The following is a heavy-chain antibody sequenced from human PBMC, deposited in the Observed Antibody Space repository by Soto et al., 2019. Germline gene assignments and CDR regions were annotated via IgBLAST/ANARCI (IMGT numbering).Heavy chain of an antibody. J-gene: IGHJ4*02. CDR3: ASREWNYYFDY. Sequence: QLQLQESGPGLVKPSETLSLTCTVSGGSIISSSYYWGWIRQPPGKGLEWIGSIYYSGITYYNPSPKSRVTISVDTSKNQFSLKLSSVTAADTAVYYCASREWNYYFDYWGQGTLVTVSS. V-gene: IGHV4-39*01. D-gene: IGHD1-7*01. CDR2: IYYSGIT. CDR1: GGSIISSSYY.